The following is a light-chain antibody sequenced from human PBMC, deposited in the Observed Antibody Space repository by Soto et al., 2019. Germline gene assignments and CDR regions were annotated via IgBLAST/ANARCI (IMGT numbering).Light chain of an antibody. Sequence: DIQMTQSPSSLSASVGDSVTITCRASQSITSYLNWYQQKPGQAPKLLIYAASSLQSGVPSRFSGGGSGTDFTLTISSLQPEDFATYYCQQSYNSPPLTFGGGTRVDMK. CDR3: QQSYNSPPLT. CDR1: QSITSY. V-gene: IGKV1-39*01. J-gene: IGKJ4*01. CDR2: AAS.